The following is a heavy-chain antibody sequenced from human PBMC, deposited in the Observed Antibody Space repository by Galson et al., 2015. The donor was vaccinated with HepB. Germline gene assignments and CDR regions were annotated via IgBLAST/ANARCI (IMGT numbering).Heavy chain of an antibody. Sequence: ETLSLTCAVYGGSFSGYYWSWIRQPPGKGLEWIGEINHSGSTNYNPSLKGRVTISVDTSKNQFSLKLSSVTAADTAVYYCARDSLTYDFWSGYSYNWFDPWGQGTLVTVSS. CDR3: ARDSLTYDFWSGYSYNWFDP. CDR2: INHSGST. D-gene: IGHD3-3*01. J-gene: IGHJ5*02. V-gene: IGHV4-34*01. CDR1: GGSFSGYY.